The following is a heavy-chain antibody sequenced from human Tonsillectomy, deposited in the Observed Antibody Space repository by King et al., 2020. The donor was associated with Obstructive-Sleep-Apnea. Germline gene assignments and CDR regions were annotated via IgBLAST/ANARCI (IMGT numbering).Heavy chain of an antibody. CDR2: ISGSSNYI. CDR1: GFTFSTYT. J-gene: IGHJ4*02. CDR3: ARGYGGFLAVVRLYFDY. Sequence: VQLVESGGGLVKPGGSLRLSCAASGFTFSTYTINWVRQAPGKGLEWVSSISGSSNYIYYAVSLKGRFTISRDNAKNSLYLQMNSLRAEDTAIYYCARGYGGFLAVVRLYFDYWGQGTPVTVSS. V-gene: IGHV3-21*01. D-gene: IGHD3-3*01.